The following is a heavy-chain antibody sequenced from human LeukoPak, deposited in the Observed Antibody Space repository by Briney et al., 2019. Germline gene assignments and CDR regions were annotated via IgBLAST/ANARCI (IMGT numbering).Heavy chain of an antibody. CDR2: INHSGCT. CDR3: ASTLSDRSGYSPFDY. Sequence: SETLSLTCAVYGGSFSGYYWSWIRQPPGKGLEWIEEINHSGCTNYNPSLKSRVTISVDTSKKQFSLKLSSVTAADTAVYYCASTLSDRSGYSPFDYWGQGTLVTVSS. V-gene: IGHV4-34*01. D-gene: IGHD3-22*01. J-gene: IGHJ4*02. CDR1: GGSFSGYY.